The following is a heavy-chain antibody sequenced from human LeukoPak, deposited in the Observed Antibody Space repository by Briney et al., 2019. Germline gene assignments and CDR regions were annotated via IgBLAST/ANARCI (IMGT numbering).Heavy chain of an antibody. CDR3: AKDSDGGNKLLFDY. V-gene: IGHV3-43*02. D-gene: IGHD4-23*01. CDR1: GFTFDDYA. J-gene: IGHJ4*02. Sequence: GGSLRLSCAASGFTFDDYATHWVRQAPGKGLEWVCLISGDGGSTYYADSVKGRFTISRDNSQNSLYLQMNSLRTEDTALYYCAKDSDGGNKLLFDYWGQGTLVTVSS. CDR2: ISGDGGST.